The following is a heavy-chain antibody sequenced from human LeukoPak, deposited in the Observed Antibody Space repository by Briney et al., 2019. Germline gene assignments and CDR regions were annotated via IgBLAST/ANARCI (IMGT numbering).Heavy chain of an antibody. CDR2: IYYSGST. Sequence: SETLSLTCTVSGGSISSYYWSWIRQPPGKGLEWIGYIYYSGSTNYNPSLKSRVTISVDTSKNQFSLKLSSVTAADTAVYYCARAGYSGSYYDDYWGQGTLVTVSS. CDR3: ARAGYSGSYYDDY. D-gene: IGHD1-26*01. J-gene: IGHJ4*02. V-gene: IGHV4-59*12. CDR1: GGSISSYY.